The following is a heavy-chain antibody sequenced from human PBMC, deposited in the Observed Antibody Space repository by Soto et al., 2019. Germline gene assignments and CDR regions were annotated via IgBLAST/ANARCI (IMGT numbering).Heavy chain of an antibody. V-gene: IGHV1-3*01. CDR2: INAGNGNT. D-gene: IGHD3-22*01. CDR1: GYTFTSYA. J-gene: IGHJ4*02. Sequence: ASVKVSCKASGYTFTSYAMHWVRQAPGQRLEWMGWINAGNGNTKYSQKFQGRVTITRDTSASTAYMELSSLRSEDTAVYYCARDGGYYDNSGLGYWGQGTLVTVSS. CDR3: ARDGGYYDNSGLGY.